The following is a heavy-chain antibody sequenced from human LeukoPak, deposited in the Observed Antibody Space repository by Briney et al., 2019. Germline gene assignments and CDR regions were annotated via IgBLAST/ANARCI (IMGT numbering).Heavy chain of an antibody. V-gene: IGHV1-69*05. Sequence: SVKVSCKASGGTFSSYAISWVRQAPGQGLEWMGGIIPIFGTANYAQKFQGRVTITTDESTSTAYMKLSSLRSEDTAVYYCARDFGGYDSSGYYGAFDIWGQGTMVTVSS. CDR1: GGTFSSYA. CDR3: ARDFGGYDSSGYYGAFDI. D-gene: IGHD3-22*01. CDR2: IIPIFGTA. J-gene: IGHJ3*02.